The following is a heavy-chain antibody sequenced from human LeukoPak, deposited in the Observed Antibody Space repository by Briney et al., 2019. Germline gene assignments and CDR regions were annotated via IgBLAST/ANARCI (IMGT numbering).Heavy chain of an antibody. V-gene: IGHV3-33*01. CDR1: GFTFNSYG. CDR3: ARARTTRGFDY. Sequence: PGGSLRLSCAASGFTFNSYGIHWVRQAPGKGLEWVAFIWYDGSNKYYADSVKGRFTISRDNSKNTLYLQMNSLRAEDTAVYYCARARTTRGFDYWRQGTLVTVSS. D-gene: IGHD4-17*01. CDR2: IWYDGSNK. J-gene: IGHJ4*02.